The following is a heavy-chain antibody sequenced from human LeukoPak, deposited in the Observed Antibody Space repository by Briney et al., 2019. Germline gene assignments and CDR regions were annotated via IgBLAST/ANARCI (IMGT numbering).Heavy chain of an antibody. J-gene: IGHJ3*02. CDR1: GGTFSSYT. D-gene: IGHD3-3*01. CDR2: IIPILGIA. Sequence: SVKVSCKASGGTFSSYTISWVRQAPGQGLEWMGRIIPILGIANYAQKFQGRVTITADKSTSTAYMELSSLRSEDTAVYYCARSRFLEWLLPNDAFDIWGQGTMLTVSS. V-gene: IGHV1-69*02. CDR3: ARSRFLEWLLPNDAFDI.